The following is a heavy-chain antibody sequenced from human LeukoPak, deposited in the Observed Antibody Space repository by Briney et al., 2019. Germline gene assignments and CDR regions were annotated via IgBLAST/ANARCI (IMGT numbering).Heavy chain of an antibody. D-gene: IGHD4/OR15-4a*01. CDR2: ISSSSNYI. J-gene: IGHJ5*02. Sequence: GALRLSCAASGFTFSSSTMNWVRQAPGKGLEWVSSISSSSNYIYYADSVKGRFTISRDNAKNSLYLQMNNLRADDTAVYYCVRIPNSANFPNWFDPWGQGTLVTVSS. CDR3: VRIPNSANFPNWFDP. CDR1: GFTFSSST. V-gene: IGHV3-21*01.